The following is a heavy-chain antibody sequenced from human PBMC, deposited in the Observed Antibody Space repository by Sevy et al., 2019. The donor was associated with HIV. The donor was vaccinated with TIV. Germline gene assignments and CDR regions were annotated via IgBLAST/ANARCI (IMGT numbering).Heavy chain of an antibody. J-gene: IGHJ4*02. Sequence: GGSLRLSCAASGFTFSSYAMSWVRQAPGKGLEWVSAISGSASSTYYADSVKGRFTISRDNSKNKLYLLLNSLRAEDTAVYYCAKDGHYYDSSADYLNYFDYWGQGTLVTASS. CDR2: ISGSASST. CDR1: GFTFSSYA. CDR3: AKDGHYYDSSADYLNYFDY. D-gene: IGHD3-22*01. V-gene: IGHV3-23*01.